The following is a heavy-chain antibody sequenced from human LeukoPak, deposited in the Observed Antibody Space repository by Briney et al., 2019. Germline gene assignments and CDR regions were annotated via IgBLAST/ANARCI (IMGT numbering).Heavy chain of an antibody. J-gene: IGHJ4*02. CDR1: GFIVSSDY. Sequence: HPGGSLRLSCAVSGFIVSSDYMSWVRQAPGKGLEWVSTIYSGGSTYYADSVKGRFTISRDNSKNTLYLQMNSLRAEDTAVYYCAKDPPQSVRFLEWFLYYFDYWGQGTLVTVSS. D-gene: IGHD3-3*01. CDR2: IYSGGST. CDR3: AKDPPQSVRFLEWFLYYFDY. V-gene: IGHV3-53*01.